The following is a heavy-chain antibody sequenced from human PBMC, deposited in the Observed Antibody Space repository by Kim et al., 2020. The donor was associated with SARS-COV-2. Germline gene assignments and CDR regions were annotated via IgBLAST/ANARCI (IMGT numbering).Heavy chain of an antibody. CDR3: ARDLSSGWYWVVTRYAFDI. CDR2: ISAYNGNT. D-gene: IGHD6-19*01. CDR1: GYTFTSYG. J-gene: IGHJ3*02. Sequence: ASVKVSCKASGYTFTSYGISWVRQAPGQGLEWMGWISAYNGNTNYAQKLQGRVTMTTDKSTSTAYMELRSLRSDDTAVYYCARDLSSGWYWVVTRYAFDIWGQGTMVTVSS. V-gene: IGHV1-18*01.